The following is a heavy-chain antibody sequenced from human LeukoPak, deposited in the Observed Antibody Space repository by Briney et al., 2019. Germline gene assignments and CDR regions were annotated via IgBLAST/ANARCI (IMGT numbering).Heavy chain of an antibody. J-gene: IGHJ4*02. V-gene: IGHV3-21*04. D-gene: IGHD4-17*01. Sequence: GGSLRLSCAVSGFTFSSYSMNWVRQAPGKGLEWVSSISSSSSYIYYADSVKGRFTISRDNAKNSLYLQMNSLRAEDTALYYCARSFNPSYGVSLWGQGTLVTASS. CDR3: ARSFNPSYGVSL. CDR2: ISSSSSYI. CDR1: GFTFSSYS.